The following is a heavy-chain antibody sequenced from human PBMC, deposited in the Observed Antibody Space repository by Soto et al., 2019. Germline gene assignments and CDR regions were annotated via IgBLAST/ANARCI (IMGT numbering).Heavy chain of an antibody. CDR3: ARQSSGWYHDWYFDL. D-gene: IGHD6-19*01. V-gene: IGHV5-51*01. CDR1: GYSFTSYW. CDR2: IYPGDSDT. Sequence: GESLKISCKGSGYSFTSYWIGWVRQMPGKGLEWMGIIYPGDSDTRYSPSFQGQVTISADKSISTAYLQWSSLKASDTAMYYCARQSSGWYHDWYFDLWGRGTLVTVSS. J-gene: IGHJ2*01.